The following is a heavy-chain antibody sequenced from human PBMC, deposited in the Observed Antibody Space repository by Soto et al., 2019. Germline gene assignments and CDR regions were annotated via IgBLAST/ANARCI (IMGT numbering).Heavy chain of an antibody. J-gene: IGHJ1*01. CDR3: TRDMGPSSGDDPYWCSP. V-gene: IGHV1-69*12. CDR1: GGTFSSYA. Sequence: QVQLVQSWAEVKKPGSSVKVACKASGGTFSSYAISWVRQAPGQGLEWMGEIIPIFGTANYAQKFQGRVTIAAGESTRTGYMDLSSRSSYDTAVYYCTRDMGPSSGDDPYWCSPRGHGSLDAVSS. D-gene: IGHD3-22*01. CDR2: IIPIFGTA.